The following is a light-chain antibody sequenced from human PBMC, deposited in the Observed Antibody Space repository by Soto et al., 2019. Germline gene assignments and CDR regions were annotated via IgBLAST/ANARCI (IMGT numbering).Light chain of an antibody. CDR3: PLYISAPIS. CDR1: QSVSSN. V-gene: IGKV3-15*01. J-gene: IGKJ5*01. CDR2: GAS. Sequence: EIVMKQSVDALSVYLGERGTLTCRACQSVSSNLAWYQQKPGQAPMLLIYGASTRATGIPARFSGSGSVTVFTLTVYNLHSRALPVCFSPLYISAPISSAQGTRLEIK.